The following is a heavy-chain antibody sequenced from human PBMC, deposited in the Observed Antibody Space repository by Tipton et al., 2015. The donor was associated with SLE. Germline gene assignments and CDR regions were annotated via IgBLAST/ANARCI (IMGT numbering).Heavy chain of an antibody. CDR2: IYYRGNA. Sequence: PGLVKPSETLSLTCTVPGGSISSHYWSWFRQPPGKGLEWIGYIYYRGNAKYNPSLKSRVTISLDTSRTQFSLKLTSVTAADTAVYFCARDRSSVSDWGQGTQVSVSS. J-gene: IGHJ4*02. CDR1: GGSISSHY. D-gene: IGHD5/OR15-5a*01. V-gene: IGHV4-59*11. CDR3: ARDRSSVSD.